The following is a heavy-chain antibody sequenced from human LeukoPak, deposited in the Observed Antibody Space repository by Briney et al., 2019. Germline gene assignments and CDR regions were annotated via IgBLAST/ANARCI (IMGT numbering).Heavy chain of an antibody. CDR1: GFTFSHHN. V-gene: IGHV3-48*04. D-gene: IGHD4-17*01. CDR2: ISSSGNTI. CDR3: ARGGTTVTPYYYYYYYMDV. J-gene: IGHJ6*03. Sequence: GGSLRLSCAASGFTFSHHNMNWVRQVPGKGLESVSYISSSGNTIYYADSVKGRFTISRDNAKNSLYLQMNSLRAEDTALYYCARGGTTVTPYYYYYYYMDVWGKGTTVTVSS.